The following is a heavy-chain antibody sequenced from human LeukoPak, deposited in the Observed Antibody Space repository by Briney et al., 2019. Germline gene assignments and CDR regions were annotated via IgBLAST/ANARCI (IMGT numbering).Heavy chain of an antibody. V-gene: IGHV3-30-3*02. J-gene: IGHJ1*01. CDR2: ISYDGSNK. D-gene: IGHD3-22*01. Sequence: GGSLRLSCAASGFTFSSYAMHWVRQAPGKGLEWVAVISYDGSNKYYADSVKGRFTISRDNSKNTLYLQMNSLRAEDTAVYYCAKPWDYYDSSGYYSEYFQHWGQGTLVTVSS. CDR1: GFTFSSYA. CDR3: AKPWDYYDSSGYYSEYFQH.